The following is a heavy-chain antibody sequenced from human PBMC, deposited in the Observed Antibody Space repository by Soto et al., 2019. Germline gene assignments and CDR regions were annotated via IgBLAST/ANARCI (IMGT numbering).Heavy chain of an antibody. D-gene: IGHD2-21*01. J-gene: IGHJ4*02. Sequence: XESLKISWKGSVYSFTSYWLGWVRQMPGKGLEWMGIIYPGDSDTRYSPSFQGQVTISADKSISTAYLQWSSLKASDTAMYYCARRDGYKTYYFDYWGQGTLVTVSS. V-gene: IGHV5-51*01. CDR2: IYPGDSDT. CDR1: VYSFTSYW. CDR3: ARRDGYKTYYFDY.